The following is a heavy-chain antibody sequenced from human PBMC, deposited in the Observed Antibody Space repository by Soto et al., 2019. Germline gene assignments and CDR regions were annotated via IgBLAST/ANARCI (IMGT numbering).Heavy chain of an antibody. CDR1: GFTLSDAW. D-gene: IGHD2-8*01. CDR2: IGGKTGGGTT. J-gene: IGHJ4*02. CDR3: TTRMA. V-gene: IGHV3-15*04. Sequence: EVQLVESGGGLVKPGESLRISCAASGFTLSDAWMSWVRQAPGKGLEWVGRIGGKTGGGTTDYAAPVKGRFSISRDDSKNTLYLQMNSLQTEDTGVYFCTTRMAGGQGTRVTVSP.